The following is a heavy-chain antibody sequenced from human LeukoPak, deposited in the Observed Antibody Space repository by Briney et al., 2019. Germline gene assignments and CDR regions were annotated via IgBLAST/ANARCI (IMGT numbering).Heavy chain of an antibody. Sequence: GGSLRLSCVASGFTFSRHGMNWVRQAPGKGLEWVSGISPSGDIKYYVDSVKGRFTVSRDNSKNTLYLQINSLRDEDTAVYYCARSSLGGSGSSDYWGQGTLVTVSS. D-gene: IGHD3-10*01. CDR2: ISPSGDIK. CDR3: ARSSLGGSGSSDY. CDR1: GFTFSRHG. J-gene: IGHJ4*02. V-gene: IGHV3-23*01.